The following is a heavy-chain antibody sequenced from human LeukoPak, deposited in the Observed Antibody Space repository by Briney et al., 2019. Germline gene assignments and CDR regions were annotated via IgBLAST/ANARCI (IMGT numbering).Heavy chain of an antibody. CDR3: ASSPHDAFDI. Sequence: PSETLSLTCAVYGGSFSGYYWSWIRQPPVKGLEWIGEINHSGSTNYNPSLKSRVTISVDTSKNQFSLKLSSVTAADTAVYYCASSPHDAFDIWGQGAMVTVSS. J-gene: IGHJ3*02. V-gene: IGHV4-34*01. CDR2: INHSGST. CDR1: GGSFSGYY.